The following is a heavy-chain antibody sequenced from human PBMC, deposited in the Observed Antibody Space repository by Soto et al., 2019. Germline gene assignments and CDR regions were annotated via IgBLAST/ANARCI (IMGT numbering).Heavy chain of an antibody. CDR1: GGTFSSYA. D-gene: IGHD5-12*01. Sequence: QVQLVQSGAEVKKPGSSVKVSCKASGGTFSSYAISWVRQAPGQGLEWMGGIIPIFGTANYAQKFQGRVTITADEYTTTAYMELSSMRSEDTAVYYCASSVAKYYYYGMDVWGQGTTVTVSS. CDR3: ASSVAKYYYYGMDV. CDR2: IIPIFGTA. V-gene: IGHV1-69*12. J-gene: IGHJ6*02.